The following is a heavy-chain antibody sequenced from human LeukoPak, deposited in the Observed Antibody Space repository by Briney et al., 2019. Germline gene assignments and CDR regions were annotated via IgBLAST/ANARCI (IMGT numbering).Heavy chain of an antibody. CDR3: ARVRRDIVVVPAIYYYMDV. Sequence: SETLSLTCTVSGGSISSYYWSWIRQPPGKGLEWIGYIYYSGSTNYNPSLKSRVTISVDTSKNQFSLKLSSVTAADTAVYYCARVRRDIVVVPAIYYYMDVWGKGTTVTVSS. D-gene: IGHD2-2*01. CDR2: IYYSGST. V-gene: IGHV4-59*12. CDR1: GGSISSYY. J-gene: IGHJ6*03.